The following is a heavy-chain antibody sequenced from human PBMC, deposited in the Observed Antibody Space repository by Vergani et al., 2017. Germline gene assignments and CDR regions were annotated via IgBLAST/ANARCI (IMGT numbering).Heavy chain of an antibody. V-gene: IGHV3-64D*06. CDR1: GFTFSSYA. CDR3: VKGWDIVVVVAAIPFDY. J-gene: IGHJ4*02. CDR2: ISSNGGST. D-gene: IGHD2-15*01. Sequence: EVQLVESGGGLVQPGGSLRLSCSASGFTFSSYAMHWVRQAPGKGLEYVSAISSNGGSTYYADSVKGRFTISRDNSKNTLYLQMSSLIAEDTAVYYCVKGWDIVVVVAAIPFDYWGQGTLVTVSS.